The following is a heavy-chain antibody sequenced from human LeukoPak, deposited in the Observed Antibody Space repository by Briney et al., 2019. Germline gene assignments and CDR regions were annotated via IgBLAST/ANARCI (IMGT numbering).Heavy chain of an antibody. CDR2: IYYSGST. V-gene: IGHV4-39*07. D-gene: IGHD5-12*01. CDR3: ARAATIGVV. CDR1: GGSISSSSYY. Sequence: PSGTLSLTCTVSGGSISSSSYYWGWIRQRPGKGLEWIGSIYYSGSTYYNPSLKSRVTISVDTSKNQFSLKLSSVTAADTAVYYCARAATIGVVWGKGTTVTVSS. J-gene: IGHJ6*04.